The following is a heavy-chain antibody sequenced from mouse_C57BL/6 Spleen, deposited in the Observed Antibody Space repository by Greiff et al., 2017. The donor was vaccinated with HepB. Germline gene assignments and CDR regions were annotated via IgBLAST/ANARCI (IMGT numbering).Heavy chain of an antibody. Sequence: VMLVESGPELVKPGASVKISCKASGYAFSSSWMNWVKQRPGKGLEWIGRIYPGDGDTNYNGKFKGKATLTADKSSSTAYMQLSSLTSEDSAVYFGARSYSNYVSGFAYWGQGTLVTVSA. J-gene: IGHJ3*01. V-gene: IGHV1-82*01. CDR3: ARSYSNYVSGFAY. CDR2: IYPGDGDT. CDR1: GYAFSSSW. D-gene: IGHD2-5*01.